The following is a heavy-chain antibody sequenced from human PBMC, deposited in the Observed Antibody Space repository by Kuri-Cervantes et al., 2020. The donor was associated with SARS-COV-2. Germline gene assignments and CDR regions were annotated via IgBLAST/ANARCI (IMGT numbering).Heavy chain of an antibody. J-gene: IGHJ3*02. Sequence: SETLSLTCTVSGGSISSYYWSWIRQPPGKGLEWIGYIYYSGSTNYNPSLKSRVTISVDTSKNQFSLKLSSVTAADTAVYYCARDLGPPYAFDIWGQGTMVTVSS. CDR1: GGSISSYY. CDR2: IYYSGST. V-gene: IGHV4-59*12. CDR3: ARDLGPPYAFDI.